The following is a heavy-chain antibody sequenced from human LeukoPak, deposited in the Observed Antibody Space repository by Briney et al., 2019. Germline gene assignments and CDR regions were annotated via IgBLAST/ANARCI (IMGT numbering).Heavy chain of an antibody. J-gene: IGHJ5*02. Sequence: PSETLSLTCTVSGGSISSGSYYWSWIRQPAGKGLEWIGRIYTSGSTNYNPSLKSRVTISVDTSKNQFSLKLSSVTAADTAVYYCAREHYGSGSYYHSPWGQGTPVTVSS. CDR3: AREHYGSGSYYHSP. CDR1: GGSISSGSYY. CDR2: IYTSGST. D-gene: IGHD3-10*01. V-gene: IGHV4-61*02.